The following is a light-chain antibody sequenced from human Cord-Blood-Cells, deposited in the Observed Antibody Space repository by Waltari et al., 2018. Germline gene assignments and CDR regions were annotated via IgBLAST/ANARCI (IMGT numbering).Light chain of an antibody. CDR1: HTGRNT. Sequence: SYVLTPPHPASVAHGNTARIACWGPHTGRNTVPWYQQKPGRAPVLVVDDDSGRHSGIPERFSGSNAGNTATLTISRVEAGDEADYCCQVWDSSSNQPVFGGGTKLTVL. V-gene: IGLV3-21*03. CDR3: QVWDSSSNQPV. J-gene: IGLJ2*01. CDR2: DDS.